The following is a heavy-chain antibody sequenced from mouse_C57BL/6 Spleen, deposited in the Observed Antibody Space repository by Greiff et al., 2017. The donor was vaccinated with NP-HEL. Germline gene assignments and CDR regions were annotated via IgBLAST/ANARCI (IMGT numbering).Heavy chain of an antibody. CDR1: GYSFTDYN. D-gene: IGHD1-1*01. J-gene: IGHJ4*01. V-gene: IGHV1-39*01. CDR3: ALITTVVEYAMDY. CDR2: INPNYGTT. Sequence: EVQLQQPGPELVKPGASVKISCKASGYSFTDYNMNWVKQSNGKSLEWIGVINPNYGTTSYNQKFKGKATLTVDQSSSTAYMQLNSLTSEDSAVYYCALITTVVEYAMDYWGQGTSVTVSS.